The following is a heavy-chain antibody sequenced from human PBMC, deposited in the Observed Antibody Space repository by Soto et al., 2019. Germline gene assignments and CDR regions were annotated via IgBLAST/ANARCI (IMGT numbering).Heavy chain of an antibody. D-gene: IGHD6-13*01. CDR3: AGAPAAGNYGMDV. V-gene: IGHV4-4*02. J-gene: IGHJ6*02. CDR1: GGSISSSNW. CDR2: IYHTGST. Sequence: QVQLQESGPGLVKPSGTLSLTCAVSGGSISSSNWWSWVRQPPGKGLEWIGEIYHTGSTNYNPSLRSRVTISVDKSKHQFSLKRSSVTAADTAVYYCAGAPAAGNYGMDVWGQGTTVTVSS.